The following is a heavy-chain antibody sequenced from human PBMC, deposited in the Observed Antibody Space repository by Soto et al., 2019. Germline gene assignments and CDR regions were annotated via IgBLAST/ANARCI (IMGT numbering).Heavy chain of an antibody. CDR3: ARTLRGRGVKYFDH. D-gene: IGHD3-10*01. CDR1: GDSVSNNSVA. J-gene: IGHJ4*02. Sequence: PSQTLSLTCAISGDSVSNNSVAWNWVRQSPSRGLEWLGRTYYRSKWHYDYAPSVRSRITINPDTSKNHFSPQLNSVSPEDAAVYYCARTLRGRGVKYFDHWGQGTLVTVSS. CDR2: TYYRSKWHY. V-gene: IGHV6-1*01.